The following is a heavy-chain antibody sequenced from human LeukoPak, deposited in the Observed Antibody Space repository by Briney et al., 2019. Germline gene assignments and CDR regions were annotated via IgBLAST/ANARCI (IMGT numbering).Heavy chain of an antibody. D-gene: IGHD6-13*01. V-gene: IGHV1-8*03. CDR3: ARGLGSSWYFPLDY. Sequence: ASVKVSCKASGYTFTSYDINWVRQATGQGLEWMGWMNPNSGNTGYAQKFQGRVTITRNTSISTAYMELSSLRSEDTAVYYCARGLGSSWYFPLDYWGQGTLVTVSS. CDR2: MNPNSGNT. CDR1: GYTFTSYD. J-gene: IGHJ4*02.